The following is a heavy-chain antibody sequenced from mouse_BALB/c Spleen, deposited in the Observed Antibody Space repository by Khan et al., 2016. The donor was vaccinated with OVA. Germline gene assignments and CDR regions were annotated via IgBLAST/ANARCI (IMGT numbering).Heavy chain of an antibody. J-gene: IGHJ2*01. CDR2: IYPGDGST. CDR3: ARRNWAGYYFDY. V-gene: IGHV1S56*01. CDR1: GYTFTSYD. D-gene: IGHD4-1*01. Sequence: QVQLQQSGPELVKPGALVKISCKASGYTFTSYDINWVKQRPGQGLEWIGWIYPGDGSTKYNENFKGKATLTVDKSSRTAHMQVSSMTAENSAVYFCARRNWAGYYFDYWGQGTTLTVSS.